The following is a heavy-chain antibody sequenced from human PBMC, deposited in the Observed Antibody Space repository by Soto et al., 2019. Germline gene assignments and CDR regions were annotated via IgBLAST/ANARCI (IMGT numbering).Heavy chain of an antibody. CDR1: GFTVSSNF. D-gene: IGHD4-17*01. CDR3: ASRRNPYGAYDY. CDR2: IYSDGST. Sequence: EVQLVVSGGGLVQPGGSLRLSCAASGFTVSSNFMSWVRQAPGKGLEWVSIIYSDGSTYYADSVKGRFTISGDNSKNTLYLQMNSLRADDTAVYYCASRRNPYGAYDYWGQGTLVTVSS. V-gene: IGHV3-66*01. J-gene: IGHJ4*02.